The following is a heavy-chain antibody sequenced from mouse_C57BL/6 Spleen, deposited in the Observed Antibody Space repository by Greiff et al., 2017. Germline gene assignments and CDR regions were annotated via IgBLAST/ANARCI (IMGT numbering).Heavy chain of an antibody. CDR1: GYTFTDYY. CDR3: AREEDYYGSSRYWYFDV. V-gene: IGHV1-76*01. CDR2: IYPGSGNT. J-gene: IGHJ1*03. Sequence: VQLQQPGAELVRPGASVKLSCKASGYTFTDYYINWVKQRPGQGLEWIARIYPGSGNTYYNEKFKGKATLTAEKSSSTAYMQLSSLTSEDSAVYFCAREEDYYGSSRYWYFDVWGTGTTVTVSS. D-gene: IGHD1-1*01.